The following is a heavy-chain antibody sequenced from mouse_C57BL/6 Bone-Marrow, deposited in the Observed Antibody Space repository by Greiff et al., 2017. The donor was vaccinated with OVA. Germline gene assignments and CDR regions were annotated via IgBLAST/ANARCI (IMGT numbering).Heavy chain of an antibody. D-gene: IGHD1-1*01. J-gene: IGHJ3*01. CDR1: GFTFSDAW. V-gene: IGHV6-6*01. CDR3: TRRTTVVAKDWFAY. Sequence: DVKLVESGGGLVQPGGSMKLSCAASGFTFSDAWMDWVRQSPEKGLEWVAEIRNKANNHATYYAESVKGRFTISRDDSKSSVYLQMNSLRAEDTGIYYCTRRTTVVAKDWFAYWGQGTLVTVSA. CDR2: IRNKANNHAT.